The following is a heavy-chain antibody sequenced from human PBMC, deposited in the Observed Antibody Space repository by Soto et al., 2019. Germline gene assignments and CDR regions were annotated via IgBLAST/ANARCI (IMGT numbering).Heavy chain of an antibody. CDR2: IYDSGSP. D-gene: IGHD3-3*01. CDR1: GGSVSSDY. V-gene: IGHV4-59*08. CDR3: ARQTIHNWFDP. J-gene: IGHJ5*02. Sequence: QVQLQESGPGLVKPSETLSLICTVSGGSVSSDYWTWIRQPPGKGLEWIGFIYDSGSPNYNPSLKSRVIISIDTSNNQFSLNLTSVTAADTAVYYCARQTIHNWFDPWGQGTLVTVSS.